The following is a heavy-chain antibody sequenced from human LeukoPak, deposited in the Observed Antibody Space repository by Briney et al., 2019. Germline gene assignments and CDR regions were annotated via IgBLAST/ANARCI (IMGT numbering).Heavy chain of an antibody. CDR2: ISSSGSTI. Sequence: GGSLRLSCEASGFTFSDYYMSWIHQAPGKGLEWVSYISSSGSTIYYADSVKGRFTISRDNAKNSLYLQMNSLRAEDTAVYYCARATRYFDWLLLGYYMDVWGKGTTVTVSS. CDR3: ARATRYFDWLLLGYYMDV. CDR1: GFTFSDYY. V-gene: IGHV3-11*04. D-gene: IGHD3-9*01. J-gene: IGHJ6*03.